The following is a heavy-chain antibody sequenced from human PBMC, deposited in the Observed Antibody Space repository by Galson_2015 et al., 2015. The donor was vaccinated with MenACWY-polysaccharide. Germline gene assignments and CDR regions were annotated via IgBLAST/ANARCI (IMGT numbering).Heavy chain of an antibody. CDR3: ARDPGGSGYYTGIAGDNWFDP. Sequence: SETLSLTCTVSGGSISSSSYYWGWIRQPPGKGLEWIGSIYYSGSTYYNPSLKSRVTISVDTSKNQFSLKLSSVTAADTAVYYCARDPGGSGYYTGIAGDNWFDPWGQGTLVTVSS. V-gene: IGHV4-39*07. CDR1: GGSISSSSYY. CDR2: IYYSGST. D-gene: IGHD3-3*01. J-gene: IGHJ5*02.